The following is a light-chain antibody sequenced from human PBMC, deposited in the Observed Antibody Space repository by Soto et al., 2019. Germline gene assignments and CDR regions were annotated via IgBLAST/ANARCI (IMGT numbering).Light chain of an antibody. CDR2: GNS. V-gene: IGLV1-40*01. Sequence: QSVLTQPPSVSGAPGQRVTISCTGSSSNIGAGYDVHWYQQLPGTAPKLLIYGNSNRPSGVPDRFSGSKSGTSASLAITGLQAEVEADYYCQSYDSSLSGWDVVFGGGTKLTVL. J-gene: IGLJ2*01. CDR1: SSNIGAGYD. CDR3: QSYDSSLSGWDVV.